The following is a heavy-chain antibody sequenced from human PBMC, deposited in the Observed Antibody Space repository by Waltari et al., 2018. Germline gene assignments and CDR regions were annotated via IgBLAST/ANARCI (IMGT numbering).Heavy chain of an antibody. CDR3: ARDYCDRVNCHGMDV. Sequence: QVQLVESGGGVVQPGGSLRLSCAASEFTFSSYAMHWVRQAPGKGLEWVAVISYNERNIYYAYPVKGRFTSSRDNSMKSLYIQRNSRRAEDTGVYCCARDYCDRVNCHGMDVWRKGTTVTVAS. D-gene: IGHD3-22*01. J-gene: IGHJ6*04. CDR1: EFTFSSYA. V-gene: IGHV3-30*04. CDR2: ISYNERNI.